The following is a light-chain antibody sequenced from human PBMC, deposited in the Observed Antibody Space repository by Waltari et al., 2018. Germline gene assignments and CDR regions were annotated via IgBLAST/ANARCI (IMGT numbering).Light chain of an antibody. Sequence: DIVMTQSPDSLAVSLGERATINCKSSQSVLYSSNDKNYLAWFQQQPGQPPKLLISWASPRETGVPDRFSGRGSGTDFTLTISSLQAEDVAVYYCQQYYSTPPTFGQGTKVEIK. CDR1: QSVLYSSNDKNY. J-gene: IGKJ1*01. V-gene: IGKV4-1*01. CDR3: QQYYSTPPT. CDR2: WAS.